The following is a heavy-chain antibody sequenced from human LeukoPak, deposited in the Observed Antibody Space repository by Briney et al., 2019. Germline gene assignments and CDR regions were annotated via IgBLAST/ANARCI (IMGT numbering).Heavy chain of an antibody. J-gene: IGHJ3*02. CDR2: ISPLDSDS. Sequence: GESLNISCQGSRYIFGDYWIGWVRQTPEKGLEWMGIISPLDSDSRYSQSFQGQVTISVDKSISTAYLPWRSLRALDTAIYYCARVTRGGGWGRGAFDIWGQGTMVTVYS. D-gene: IGHD6-19*01. CDR3: ARVTRGGGWGRGAFDI. V-gene: IGHV5-51*01. CDR1: RYIFGDYW.